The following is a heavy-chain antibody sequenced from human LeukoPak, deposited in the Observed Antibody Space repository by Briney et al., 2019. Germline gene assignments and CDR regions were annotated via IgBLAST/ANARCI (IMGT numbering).Heavy chain of an antibody. Sequence: GGSLSLSCAASGFTFSDYYMSWIRQAPGKGLEWVSYVSSSGSTIYYADSVKGRFTISRDNAKNSLYLQMNSLRAEDTAVYYCAREVVVVPAAYNWFDPWGQGTLVTVSS. CDR1: GFTFSDYY. CDR2: VSSSGSTI. D-gene: IGHD2-2*01. CDR3: AREVVVVPAAYNWFDP. V-gene: IGHV3-11*01. J-gene: IGHJ5*02.